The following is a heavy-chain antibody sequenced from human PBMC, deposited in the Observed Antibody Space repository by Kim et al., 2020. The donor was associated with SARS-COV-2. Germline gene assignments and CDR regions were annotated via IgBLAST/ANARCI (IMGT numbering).Heavy chain of an antibody. CDR1: GFTFCDYA. CDR2: ISWNSGSI. V-gene: IGHV3-9*01. CDR3: AKGPYSNYYYYMDV. J-gene: IGHJ6*03. D-gene: IGHD4-4*01. Sequence: GGSLRLSCAASGFTFCDYAMHWVRQAPGKGLEWVSGISWNSGSIGYADSVKGRFTISRDNAKNSLYLQMNSLRAEDTALYYCAKGPYSNYYYYMDVWGKGTTVTVSS.